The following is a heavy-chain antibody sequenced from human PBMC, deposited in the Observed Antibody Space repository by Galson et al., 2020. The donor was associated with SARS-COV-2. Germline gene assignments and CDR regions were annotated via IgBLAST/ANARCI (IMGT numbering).Heavy chain of an antibody. V-gene: IGHV3-74*03. J-gene: IGHJ4*02. CDR2: INTDGSEK. Sequence: GGSLRLSCAASGFTFSNYWMHWVRQAPGKGLAWVSRINTDGSEKTYADSVKGRFTISRDNTKNTLYLQMNSLRVEDTAVYYCARVWVATTTTLPLDFWGQGTLRIVST. D-gene: IGHD1-7*01. CDR3: ARVWVATTTTLPLDF. CDR1: GFTFSNYW.